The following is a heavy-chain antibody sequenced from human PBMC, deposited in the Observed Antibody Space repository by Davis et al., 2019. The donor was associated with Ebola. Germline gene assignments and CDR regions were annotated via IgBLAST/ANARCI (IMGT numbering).Heavy chain of an antibody. V-gene: IGHV3-48*03. D-gene: IGHD6-13*01. CDR2: ISTSGTTG. Sequence: GGSLRLSCAASGFTFSSYEMNWVRQAPGKGLEWVSYISTSGTTGYYADSVKGRFTISRDNAKNSVYLQMNNLRAEDTAFYYCARYGDSSTWFYSWGQGTLVTVSSDVWGQGTTVTVSS. J-gene: IGHJ6*02. CDR1: GFTFSSYE. CDR3: ARYGDSSTWFYSWGQGTLVTVSSDV.